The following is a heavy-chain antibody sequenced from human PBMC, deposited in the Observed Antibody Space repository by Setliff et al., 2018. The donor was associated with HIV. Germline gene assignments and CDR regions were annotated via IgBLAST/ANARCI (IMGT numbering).Heavy chain of an antibody. V-gene: IGHV4-59*01. D-gene: IGHD2-15*01. Sequence: SETLFLTCSVSGDSIRSYYWSWIRQPPGKGLEWIGYIYYTGSTNYNPSLKSRVTISVDTSKNQFSLKLGSVTAADTAVYYCARDPGIVPIGYFDLWGRGTLVTVSS. CDR3: ARDPGIVPIGYFDL. CDR1: GDSIRSYY. J-gene: IGHJ2*01. CDR2: IYYTGST.